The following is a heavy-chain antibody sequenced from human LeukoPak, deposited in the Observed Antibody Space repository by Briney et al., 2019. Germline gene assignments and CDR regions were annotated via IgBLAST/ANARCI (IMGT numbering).Heavy chain of an antibody. J-gene: IGHJ4*02. CDR1: GFTFSSYA. CDR3: ARDKHDFWSGYWYYFDY. CDR2: ISYDGSNK. V-gene: IGHV3-30*01. D-gene: IGHD3-3*01. Sequence: GGSLRLSCAASGFTFSSYAMHWFRQAPGKGLEWVAVISYDGSNKYYADSVKGRFTISRDNSKNTLYLQMNSLRAEDTAVYYCARDKHDFWSGYWYYFDYWGQGTLVTVSS.